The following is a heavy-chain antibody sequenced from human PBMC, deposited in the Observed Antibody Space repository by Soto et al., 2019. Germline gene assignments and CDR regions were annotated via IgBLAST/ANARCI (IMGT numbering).Heavy chain of an antibody. D-gene: IGHD3-9*01. Sequence: SETLSLTCTVSGGSISRYYWSWIRQPPGKGLEWIGYIYYTGSANYTPSLKSRVTISIDTSKNQFSLNLSSVTATDTAVYYCARLDFDWLLFDFWGQGTLVTVSS. CDR2: IYYTGSA. J-gene: IGHJ4*02. V-gene: IGHV4-59*08. CDR1: GGSISRYY. CDR3: ARLDFDWLLFDF.